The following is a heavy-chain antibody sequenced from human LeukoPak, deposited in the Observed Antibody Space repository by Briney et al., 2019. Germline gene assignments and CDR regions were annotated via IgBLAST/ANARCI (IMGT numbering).Heavy chain of an antibody. D-gene: IGHD2-2*01. CDR2: ISGSSDST. Sequence: GGSLRLSCAAAGFTFNNYALTWVRQAPGKGLEWVSAISGSSDSTLFADSVKGRFTISRDNSKNTLYLQMNSLRAEDTAVYYCAKTQRDCSSTSCSRYFGMDVWGQGTTVTVSS. J-gene: IGHJ6*02. V-gene: IGHV3-23*01. CDR3: AKTQRDCSSTSCSRYFGMDV. CDR1: GFTFNNYA.